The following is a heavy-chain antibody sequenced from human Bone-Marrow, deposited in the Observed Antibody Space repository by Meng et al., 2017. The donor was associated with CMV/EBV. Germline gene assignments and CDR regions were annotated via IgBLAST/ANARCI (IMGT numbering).Heavy chain of an antibody. CDR1: GYTFASYG. D-gene: IGHD2-2*01. J-gene: IGHJ6*02. V-gene: IGHV1-18*01. CDR3: ARDVVPAATQHYYGMDV. Sequence: ASVKVSCKASGYTFASYGITWVRQAPGQGLEWMGWISAYNGNTNYAQKLQGRVTMTTDTSTSTAYMELSSLRSEDTAVYYCARDVVPAATQHYYGMDVWGQGTTVTVYS. CDR2: ISAYNGNT.